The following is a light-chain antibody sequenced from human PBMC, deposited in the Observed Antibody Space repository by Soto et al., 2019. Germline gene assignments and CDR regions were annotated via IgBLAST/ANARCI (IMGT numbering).Light chain of an antibody. V-gene: IGLV2-14*03. J-gene: IGLJ1*01. CDR2: DVS. Sequence: QSALTQPAPVSGSPGQSITISCTGTSNDVGGYNYVSWYQHHPGKAPKLMIYDVSNRPSGVSNRFSGSKSGNTASLTISGLQPEDEADYYCCSYTTSNTRQIVFGTGTKVTVL. CDR1: SNDVGGYNY. CDR3: CSYTTSNTRQIV.